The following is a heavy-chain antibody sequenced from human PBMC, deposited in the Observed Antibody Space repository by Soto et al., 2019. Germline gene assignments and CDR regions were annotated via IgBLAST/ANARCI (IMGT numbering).Heavy chain of an antibody. V-gene: IGHV3-33*01. J-gene: IGHJ4*02. D-gene: IGHD6-13*01. CDR1: GFSFSSYG. CDR3: ARFSSSWYGKIDY. Sequence: QVQLVESGGGVVQPGTSLRLSCAASGFSFSSYGMHWVRQAPGKGLEWVAVIWYDGSKNYYADSVKGRFTISRDNSKNTLYLQMNSLRAEDTAVYYCARFSSSWYGKIDYWGQGTLVTVSS. CDR2: IWYDGSKN.